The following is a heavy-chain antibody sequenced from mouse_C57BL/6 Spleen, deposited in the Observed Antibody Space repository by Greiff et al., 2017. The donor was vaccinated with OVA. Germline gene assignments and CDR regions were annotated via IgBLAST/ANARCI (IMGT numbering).Heavy chain of an antibody. V-gene: IGHV1-69*01. J-gene: IGHJ2*01. CDR3: ARSFTPVVEDFDY. Sequence: QVQLKQPGAELVMPGASVKLSCKASGYTFTSYWMHWVKQRPGQGLEWIGEIDPSDSYTNYNQKFKGKSTLTVDKSSSTAYMQLSSLTSEDSAVYYCARSFTPVVEDFDYWGQGTTLTVSS. CDR1: GYTFTSYW. D-gene: IGHD1-1*01. CDR2: IDPSDSYT.